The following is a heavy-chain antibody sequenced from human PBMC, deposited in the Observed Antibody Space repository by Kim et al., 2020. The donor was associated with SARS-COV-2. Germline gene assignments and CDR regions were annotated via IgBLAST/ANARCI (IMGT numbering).Heavy chain of an antibody. Sequence: DSVKGRFTSSRDNAKNSLYLQMNSLRAEDTAVYYCARAGTGVSYYYGMDVWGQGTTVTVSS. V-gene: IGHV3-21*01. CDR3: ARAGTGVSYYYGMDV. D-gene: IGHD6-13*01. J-gene: IGHJ6*02.